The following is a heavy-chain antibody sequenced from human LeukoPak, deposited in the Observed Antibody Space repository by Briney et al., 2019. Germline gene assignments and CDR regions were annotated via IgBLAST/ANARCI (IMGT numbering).Heavy chain of an antibody. D-gene: IGHD3-10*01. CDR2: ISTSSSYI. CDR3: AKGPGTVRFGDRHKGIFDY. J-gene: IGHJ4*02. V-gene: IGHV3-21*04. Sequence: PGGSLRLSCAASGFTFNRYNMNWVRRAPGKGLEWVSSISTSSSYIYYADSVRGRFTISRDNAKNSLYLQMNSLRAEDTAVYYCAKGPGTVRFGDRHKGIFDYWGQGTLVTVSS. CDR1: GFTFNRYN.